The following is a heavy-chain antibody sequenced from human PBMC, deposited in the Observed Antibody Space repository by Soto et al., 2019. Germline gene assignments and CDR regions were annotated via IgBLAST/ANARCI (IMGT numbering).Heavy chain of an antibody. Sequence: SVKVSCKASGGTFSSYAISWVRQAPGQGLEWMGGIIPIFGTANYAQKFQGRVTITADESTSTAYMELSSLRSEDTAVYYCASYDSSGYTPLDYWGQGTLVTVSS. V-gene: IGHV1-69*13. CDR2: IIPIFGTA. J-gene: IGHJ4*02. D-gene: IGHD3-22*01. CDR1: GGTFSSYA. CDR3: ASYDSSGYTPLDY.